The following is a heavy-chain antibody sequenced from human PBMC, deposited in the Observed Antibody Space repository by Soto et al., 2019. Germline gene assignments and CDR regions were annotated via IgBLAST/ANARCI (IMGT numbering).Heavy chain of an antibody. D-gene: IGHD6-19*01. Sequence: PGGSLRLACAASVFTFSSYAMSWVRQAPGKGLEWVSAISGSGGSTYYADSVKGRFTISRDNSKNTLYLQMNSLRAEDTAVYYCAKGCSCGRYAFDIWGQGTMVTISS. CDR2: ISGSGGST. CDR3: AKGCSCGRYAFDI. J-gene: IGHJ3*02. V-gene: IGHV3-23*01. CDR1: VFTFSSYA.